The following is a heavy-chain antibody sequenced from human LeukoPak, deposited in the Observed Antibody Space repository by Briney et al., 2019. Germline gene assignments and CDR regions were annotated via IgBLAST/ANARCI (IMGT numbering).Heavy chain of an antibody. Sequence: GGSLRLSCAASGFTFSRYWMHWVRQAPGKGLVWVTRINSDGSFTTYADSVEGRFTISRDNAKNTLYLQMNSLRADDTAVYYCARDPNYDSSGYPFDYWGQGTLVTVSS. V-gene: IGHV3-74*01. J-gene: IGHJ4*02. D-gene: IGHD3-22*01. CDR1: GFTFSRYW. CDR2: INSDGSFT. CDR3: ARDPNYDSSGYPFDY.